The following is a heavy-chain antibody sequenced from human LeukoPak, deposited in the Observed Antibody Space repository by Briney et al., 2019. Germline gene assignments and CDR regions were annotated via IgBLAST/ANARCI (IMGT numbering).Heavy chain of an antibody. J-gene: IGHJ4*02. CDR3: ARAVSTLYYFDY. D-gene: IGHD3-3*02. V-gene: IGHV4-59*01. Sequence: KPSETLSLTCTVSGGSISSFYWSWIRQPPGKGLEWIGYIYYSGSANYNPSLKSRVTISVETSKNQFSLKLNSVTAADTAVYYCARAVSTLYYFDYWGQGTLVTVSS. CDR2: IYYSGSA. CDR1: GGSISSFY.